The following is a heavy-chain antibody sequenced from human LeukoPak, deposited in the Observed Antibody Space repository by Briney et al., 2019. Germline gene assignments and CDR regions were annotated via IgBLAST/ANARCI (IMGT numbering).Heavy chain of an antibody. D-gene: IGHD6-6*01. Sequence: ASVKVSCKASGYTFTGYYMHWVRQAPGQGLEWMGWINPNSGGTNYAQKFQGRVTMTRDTSISTAHMELSRLRSDDTAVYYCARVDIAARVPDYWGQGTLVTVSS. CDR3: ARVDIAARVPDY. CDR2: INPNSGGT. CDR1: GYTFTGYY. V-gene: IGHV1-2*02. J-gene: IGHJ4*02.